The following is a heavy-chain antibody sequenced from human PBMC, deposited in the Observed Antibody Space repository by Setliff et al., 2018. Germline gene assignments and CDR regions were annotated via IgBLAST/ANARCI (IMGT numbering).Heavy chain of an antibody. D-gene: IGHD3-10*01. CDR1: GFTFSRYW. J-gene: IGHJ6*02. CDR3: ARDHVYGSQYYYYYYGMDV. CDR2: IKQDGSEK. V-gene: IGHV3-7*01. Sequence: GGSLRLSCAASGFTFSRYWMSWVRQAPGKGLEWVANIKQDGSEKYYVDSVKGRFTISRDNAKNSLCPQMNSLRAEDTAVYYCARDHVYGSQYYYYYYGMDVWGQGTTVTAP.